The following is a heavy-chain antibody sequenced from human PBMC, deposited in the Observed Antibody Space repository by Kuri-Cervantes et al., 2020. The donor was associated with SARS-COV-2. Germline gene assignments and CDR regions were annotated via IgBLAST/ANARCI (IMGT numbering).Heavy chain of an antibody. D-gene: IGHD3-9*01. CDR2: ISGSGDST. CDR1: GFTFSSYA. V-gene: IGHV3-23*01. Sequence: GESLKISCAASGFTFSSYAMSWVRQAPGKGLEWVSAISGSGDSTYYADSVKGRFTISRDNSKNMLYLQMNSVRAEDTAVYYCAKADWANYYYYCMDVWGQGTTVTVSS. J-gene: IGHJ6*02. CDR3: AKADWANYYYYCMDV.